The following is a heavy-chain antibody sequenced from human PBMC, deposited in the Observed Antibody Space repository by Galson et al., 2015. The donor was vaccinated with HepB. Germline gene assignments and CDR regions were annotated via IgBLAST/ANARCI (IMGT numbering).Heavy chain of an antibody. Sequence: SVKVSCKASGYTITSYGISWVRQAPGQGLEWMGWISAYNGNTNYAQKLQGRVTMTTDTSTSTAYMELRSLRSDDTAVYYCARDLYSSSWFVADVWGQGTTVTVSS. CDR2: ISAYNGNT. J-gene: IGHJ6*02. V-gene: IGHV1-18*04. CDR3: ARDLYSSSWFVADV. CDR1: GYTITSYG. D-gene: IGHD6-13*01.